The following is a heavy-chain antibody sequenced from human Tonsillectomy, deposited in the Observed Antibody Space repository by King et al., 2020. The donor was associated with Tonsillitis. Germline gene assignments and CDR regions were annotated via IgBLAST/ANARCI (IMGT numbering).Heavy chain of an antibody. CDR1: GFTFDDYA. CDR3: AKNMYSDSSEELDY. CDR2: ISGDCGRT. Sequence: EGQLVQSGGGVVQPGGSLRLSCAASGFTFDDYAMHWVRQAPGKGLEWVSLISGDCGRTHYADSVKVRFTISRDNSKNSLYVQSNSLRTEDTALYYCAKNMYSDSSEELDYWGQGTLVTVSS. D-gene: IGHD3-22*01. J-gene: IGHJ4*02. V-gene: IGHV3-43*02.